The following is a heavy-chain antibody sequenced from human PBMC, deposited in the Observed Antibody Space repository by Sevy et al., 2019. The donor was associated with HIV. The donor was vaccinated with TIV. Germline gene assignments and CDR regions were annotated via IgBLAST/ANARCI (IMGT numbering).Heavy chain of an antibody. J-gene: IGHJ3*02. Sequence: GGSLRLSCTASGFTFSRDWIHWVRRAPGRGLVWVSRIAGDGSSTTYADSVKGRFTISRDNAKNTLYLQMNSLRADYSAVYYCTRASEGAFDIWGQGTMVTVSS. CDR2: IAGDGSST. V-gene: IGHV3-74*01. CDR3: TRASEGAFDI. CDR1: GFTFSRDW.